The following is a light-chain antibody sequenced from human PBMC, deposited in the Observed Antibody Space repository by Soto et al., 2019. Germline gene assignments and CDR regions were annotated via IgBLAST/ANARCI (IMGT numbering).Light chain of an antibody. J-gene: IGKJ2*01. CDR3: QQYRSSLYT. Sequence: EIVLTQSPGTLSLSPGERATLSCRASQSVSSSYLAWYQQKPGQAPRLLIYGASSRATGFPDRFSGSGSGTDFTLTISRLEPEDFAVYYCQQYRSSLYTFGQRTQLQIK. V-gene: IGKV3-20*01. CDR1: QSVSSSY. CDR2: GAS.